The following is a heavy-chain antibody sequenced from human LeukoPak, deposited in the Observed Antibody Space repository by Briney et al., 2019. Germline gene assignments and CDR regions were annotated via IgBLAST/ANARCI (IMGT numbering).Heavy chain of an antibody. D-gene: IGHD1-26*01. CDR3: ARDPVGESTIFDY. V-gene: IGHV6-1*01. Sequence: SQTLSLTCAISGDSFSSNSAAWNWIRQSPSRGLEWLGRTYYRSKWYYDYAVAVKSRISINPDTSKNQFSLQLSSVTPEDTAVYYCARDPVGESTIFDYWGQGTLVTVSS. J-gene: IGHJ4*02. CDR1: GDSFSSNSAA. CDR2: TYYRSKWYY.